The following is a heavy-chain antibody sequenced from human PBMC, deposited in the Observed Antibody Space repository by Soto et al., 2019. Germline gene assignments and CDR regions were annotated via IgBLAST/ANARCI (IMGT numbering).Heavy chain of an antibody. CDR3: VRDPYGSGNSQTRPFY. J-gene: IGHJ4*02. CDR1: GFTFSSFS. V-gene: IGHV3-48*01. CDR2: ISSSSSTI. Sequence: EVQLVESGGDLVQPGGSLRLSCAASGFTFSSFSMNWVRQAPGKGLEWILFISSSSSTISYADSVKGRFTISRDNAKSSLYLQMNSLRAEDTAVYYCVRDPYGSGNSQTRPFYWGQGTLLTVSS. D-gene: IGHD3-10*01.